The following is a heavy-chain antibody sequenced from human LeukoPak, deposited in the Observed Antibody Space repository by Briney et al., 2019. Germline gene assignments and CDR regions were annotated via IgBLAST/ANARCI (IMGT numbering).Heavy chain of an antibody. D-gene: IGHD3-9*01. V-gene: IGHV4-59*01. CDR1: GGSISSFY. Sequence: SETLSLTCTVSGGSISSFYWSWIRQPPGKGLEWIGHIFYSGITNYNPSLKSRVTISVDTSKNQFSLNLSSVTAADTAVYYCAREVRGILTGYYNVRYYYYMDIWGKGTTVTVSS. J-gene: IGHJ6*03. CDR2: IFYSGIT. CDR3: AREVRGILTGYYNVRYYYYMDI.